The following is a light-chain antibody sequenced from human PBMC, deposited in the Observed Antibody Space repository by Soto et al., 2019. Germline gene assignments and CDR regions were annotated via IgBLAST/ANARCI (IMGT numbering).Light chain of an antibody. J-gene: IGKJ4*01. CDR1: QHVISY. Sequence: EIVLTQSPATLSLSPGERATLSCRASQHVISYLDWDQQKPGQAPRLLIYTASNRPPGIAAMFSGSGSGTDFTLTISGREPEDSAIYCCHQRDNWPLNFGGGTKVEIK. CDR2: TAS. CDR3: HQRDNWPLN. V-gene: IGKV3-11*01.